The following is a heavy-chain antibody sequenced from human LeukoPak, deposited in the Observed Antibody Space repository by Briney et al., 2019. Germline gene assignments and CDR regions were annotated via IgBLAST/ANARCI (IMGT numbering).Heavy chain of an antibody. CDR1: GFTFDDYA. D-gene: IGHD2-2*01. Sequence: PGRSLGLSCAASGFTFDDYAMHWVRQAPGKGLEWVSGISWNSGSIGYADSVKGRFTISRDNAKNSLYLQMNSLRAEDTALYYCATVPAAIGGRADFDYWGQGTLVTVSS. V-gene: IGHV3-9*01. J-gene: IGHJ4*02. CDR3: ATVPAAIGGRADFDY. CDR2: ISWNSGSI.